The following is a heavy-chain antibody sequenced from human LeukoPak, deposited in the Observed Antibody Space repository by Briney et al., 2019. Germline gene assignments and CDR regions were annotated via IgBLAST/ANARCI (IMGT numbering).Heavy chain of an antibody. CDR3: ARHGYGYYDSSDIIDY. CDR1: GGSFSGYY. J-gene: IGHJ4*02. Sequence: PSETLSLTCAVYGGSFSGYYWSWIRQPPGKGLEWIGEINHSGSTNYNPSLKSRVTISVDTSKNQFSLKLSSVTAADTAVYYCARHGYGYYDSSDIIDYWGQGTLVTVSS. V-gene: IGHV4-34*01. CDR2: INHSGST. D-gene: IGHD3-22*01.